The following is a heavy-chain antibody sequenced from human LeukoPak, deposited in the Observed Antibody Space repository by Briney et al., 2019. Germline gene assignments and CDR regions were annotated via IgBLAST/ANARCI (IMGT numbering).Heavy chain of an antibody. CDR1: GFSFSSYT. Sequence: GGSLRLSCAASGFSFSSYTMNWVRQAPGKGLEWVSSITSGSSYIYYADSVRGRFTISRDNAKSSLYLQMNSLRAEDTAVYYCASQGGLDYWGQGPLVTVSS. J-gene: IGHJ4*02. CDR3: ASQGGLDY. V-gene: IGHV3-21*01. CDR2: ITSGSSYI. D-gene: IGHD2-15*01.